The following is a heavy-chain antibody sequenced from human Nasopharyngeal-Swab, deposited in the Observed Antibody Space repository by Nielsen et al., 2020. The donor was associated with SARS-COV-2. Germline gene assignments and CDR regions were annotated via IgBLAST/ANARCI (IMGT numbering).Heavy chain of an antibody. CDR3: ASADGAIYYDGMDV. D-gene: IGHD3-10*01. J-gene: IGHJ6*02. CDR2: ISSSGGDT. CDR1: GYTFTNYA. V-gene: IGHV1-3*01. Sequence: ASVKVSCKASGYTFTNYAMHWVRQAAGQRPEWMGWISSSGGDTKYSQKFQDRVTITTDTSASTGYMDLSSLTSEDTAVYYCASADGAIYYDGMDVWGQGTTVTVS.